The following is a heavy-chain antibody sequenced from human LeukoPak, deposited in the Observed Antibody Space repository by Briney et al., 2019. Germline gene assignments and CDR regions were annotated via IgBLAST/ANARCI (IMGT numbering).Heavy chain of an antibody. CDR2: MNPNRGNT. Sequence: GASVKDSCKASGYTFSRYDINWVRQATGQGRDWMGWMNPNRGNTGYAQKFQGGVTITRNTSISTAYIELSSLRSADTAVYYCARGQTDFDYRGQGTLVTVSS. CDR3: ARGQTDFDY. CDR1: GYTFSRYD. V-gene: IGHV1-8*03. J-gene: IGHJ4*02.